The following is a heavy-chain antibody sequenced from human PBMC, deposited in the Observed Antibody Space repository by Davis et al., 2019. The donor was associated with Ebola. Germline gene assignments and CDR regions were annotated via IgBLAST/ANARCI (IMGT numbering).Heavy chain of an antibody. CDR1: GGTFSSYA. V-gene: IGHV1-69*13. CDR3: ATLGYCSGGSCYRVVDY. J-gene: IGHJ4*02. CDR2: IIPIFGTA. Sequence: AASVKVSCKASGGTFSSYAISWVRQAPGQGLEWMGGIIPIFGTANYAQKFQGRVTITADESTSTAYMELSSLRSEDTAVYYCATLGYCSGGSCYRVVDYWGQGTLVTVSS. D-gene: IGHD2-15*01.